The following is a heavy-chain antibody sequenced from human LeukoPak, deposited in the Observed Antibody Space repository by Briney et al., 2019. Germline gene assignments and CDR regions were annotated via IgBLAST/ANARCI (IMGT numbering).Heavy chain of an antibody. V-gene: IGHV1-3*01. J-gene: IGHJ4*02. Sequence: ASVKVSCKASGYIFTSYAIHWVRQAPGQRLEWMGWINADNGNTKYSQKFQGRVTITRDTSASTAYMDLSSLRSEDTAVYYCARNYYGEGSYDFGTPFFWGQGTLVTVAS. CDR3: ARNYYGEGSYDFGTPFF. CDR2: INADNGNT. CDR1: GYIFTSYA. D-gene: IGHD3-10*01.